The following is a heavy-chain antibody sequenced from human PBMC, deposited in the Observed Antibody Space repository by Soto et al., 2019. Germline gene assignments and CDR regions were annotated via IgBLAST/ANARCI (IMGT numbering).Heavy chain of an antibody. D-gene: IGHD6-19*01. CDR2: IKSLSDGGTT. CDR1: GFSFTDSW. V-gene: IGHV3-15*07. CDR3: MQWLDER. Sequence: ELQLVESGGGLVKPGGALRLSCEASGFSFTDSWMNWVRQPPGQGLEWVARIKSLSDGGTTDYATAVTDRFTISRDDSKNTVYLQMNSMRTDDTGFYYCMQWLDERWGQGTLVTVS. J-gene: IGHJ4*02.